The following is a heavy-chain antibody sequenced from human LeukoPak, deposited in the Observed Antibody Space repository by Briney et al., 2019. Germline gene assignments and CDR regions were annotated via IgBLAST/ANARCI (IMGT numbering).Heavy chain of an antibody. Sequence: SETLSLTCAVYGGSFSGYYWSWIRQPPGKGLEWIGNIYHSGSTYYNPSLKSQVTISVERSKKQFSLKLNSVTAADTAVYYCASGSGSYFDYWGQGTLVIVSS. CDR2: IYHSGST. CDR1: GGSFSGYY. D-gene: IGHD3-10*01. J-gene: IGHJ4*02. V-gene: IGHV4-34*01. CDR3: ASGSGSYFDY.